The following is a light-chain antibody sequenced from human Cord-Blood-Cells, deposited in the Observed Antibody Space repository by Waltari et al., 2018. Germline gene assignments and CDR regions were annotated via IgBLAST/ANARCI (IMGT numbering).Light chain of an antibody. CDR3: AAWDDSLNGYV. J-gene: IGLJ1*01. Sequence: HSVLTQQPSASGTPGQRVTISCSRRSSNIGSTTATCYQQLPGTAPKLLIYSNNQRPSGVPDRVSGSKSGTSASLAISGLQSEDEADYYCAAWDDSLNGYVFGTGTKVTVL. V-gene: IGLV1-44*01. CDR1: SSNIGSTT. CDR2: SNN.